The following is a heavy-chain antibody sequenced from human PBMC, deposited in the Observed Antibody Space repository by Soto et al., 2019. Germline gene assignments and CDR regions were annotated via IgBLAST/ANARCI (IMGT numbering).Heavy chain of an antibody. CDR2: INHSGST. CDR3: ARGRDRISY. J-gene: IGHJ4*02. Sequence: SETLSLTCAVYGGSFSGYYWSWIRQPPGKGLEWIGEINHSGSTNYNPSLKSRVTISVDTSKNQFSLKLSSVTAADTAVYYCARGRDRISYWGQGTLVPVSS. V-gene: IGHV4-34*01. D-gene: IGHD2-15*01. CDR1: GGSFSGYY.